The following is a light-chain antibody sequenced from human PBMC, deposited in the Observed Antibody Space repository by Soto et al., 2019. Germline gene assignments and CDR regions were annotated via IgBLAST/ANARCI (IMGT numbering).Light chain of an antibody. V-gene: IGLV3-1*01. J-gene: IGLJ1*01. Sequence: SYELTQSPSVSVSPGQTVNITCSGDKLGDKYACWYQQRPGQSPVLVIYHDDKRPLGIPERFSGSNSGNTATLIISGTQAMDEADYYCQAWDINTYVFGPGTKVTVL. CDR1: KLGDKY. CDR2: HDD. CDR3: QAWDINTYV.